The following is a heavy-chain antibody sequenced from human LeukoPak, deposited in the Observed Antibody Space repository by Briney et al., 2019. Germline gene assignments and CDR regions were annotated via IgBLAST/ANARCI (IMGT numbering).Heavy chain of an antibody. V-gene: IGHV3-48*01. J-gene: IGHJ4*02. CDR1: GFTFSSYS. CDR3: ARDYVFAFDY. D-gene: IGHD3-10*02. CDR2: ISHSGSAE. Sequence: GGSLRLSCAASGFTFSSYSMNWVRQAPGKGLEWISYISHSGSAEHYTDSVKGRFTISRDNAKNALYLQMNSLRAEDTAVYFCARDYVFAFDYWSQGTLVTVSA.